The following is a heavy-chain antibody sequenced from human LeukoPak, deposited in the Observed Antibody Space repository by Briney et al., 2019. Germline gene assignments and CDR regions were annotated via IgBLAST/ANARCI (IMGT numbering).Heavy chain of an antibody. V-gene: IGHV3-48*03. J-gene: IGHJ6*03. CDR1: GFTFSSYE. D-gene: IGHD5-18*01. CDR2: ISSSGSTI. Sequence: GGSLRLSCAASGFTFSSYEMNWVRQAPGKGLEWVSYISSSGSTIYYADSVKGRFTISRDNAKNSLYLQMNSLRAEDTAVYYCSRGGYSYGYLSRLYYYYYMDVWGKGTTVTISS. CDR3: SRGGYSYGYLSRLYYYYYMDV.